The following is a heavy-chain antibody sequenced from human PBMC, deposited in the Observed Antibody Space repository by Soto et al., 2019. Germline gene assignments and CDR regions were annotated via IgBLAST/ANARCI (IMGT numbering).Heavy chain of an antibody. J-gene: IGHJ6*02. CDR1: GGTFSSYA. Sequence: QVQLVQSGAEVKKPGSSVKVSCKASGGTFSSYAISWVRQAPGQGLEWMGGIIPIFGTANYAQKFQGRVTITADESTSTAYMELSSLRSEDTAVYYCARTVTRDRGINYYGMDVWGQGTTVTVSS. V-gene: IGHV1-69*01. CDR3: ARTVTRDRGINYYGMDV. CDR2: IIPIFGTA. D-gene: IGHD4-4*01.